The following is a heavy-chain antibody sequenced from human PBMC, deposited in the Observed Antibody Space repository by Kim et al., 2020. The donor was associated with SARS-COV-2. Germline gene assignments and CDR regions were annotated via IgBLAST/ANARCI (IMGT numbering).Heavy chain of an antibody. Sequence: YADPVKGRFTISRNNAKNSLYLQMNSLRAEDTAVYYCARVPGKLVVPAAPWGQGTLVTVSS. CDR3: ARVPGKLVVPAAP. V-gene: IGHV3-21*01. D-gene: IGHD2-2*01. J-gene: IGHJ5*02.